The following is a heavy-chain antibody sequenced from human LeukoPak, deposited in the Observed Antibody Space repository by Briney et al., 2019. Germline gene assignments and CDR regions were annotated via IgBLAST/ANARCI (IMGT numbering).Heavy chain of an antibody. V-gene: IGHV3-64*01. J-gene: IGHJ3*02. CDR1: GFTFSSYS. D-gene: IGHD1-14*01. CDR2: ISSNGGST. CDR3: ARVKVSGAFDI. Sequence: GGSLRLSCAASGFTFSSYSMHWVRQAPRKGLEYVSAISSNGGSTYYANSVKGRFTISRDNSKNTLYLQMGSLRGEDMAVYYCARVKVSGAFDIWGQGTMVTVSS.